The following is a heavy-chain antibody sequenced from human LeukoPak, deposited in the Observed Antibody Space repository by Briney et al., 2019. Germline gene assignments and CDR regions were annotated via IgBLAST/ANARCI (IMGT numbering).Heavy chain of an antibody. V-gene: IGHV4-39*01. Sequence: SETLSLTCTVSGGSISSSSYYWGWIRQPPGMGLEWIGSIYYSGSTYYNPSLKSRVTISVDTSKNQFSLKLSSVTAADTAVYYCASYNLPLYYFDYWGRGTLVTVSS. CDR2: IYYSGST. CDR1: GGSISSSSYY. J-gene: IGHJ4*02. CDR3: ASYNLPLYYFDY. D-gene: IGHD5-24*01.